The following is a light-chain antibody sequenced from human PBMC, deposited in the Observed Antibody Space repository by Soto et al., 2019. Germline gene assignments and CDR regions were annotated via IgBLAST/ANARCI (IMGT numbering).Light chain of an antibody. J-gene: IGKJ1*01. V-gene: IGKV3-20*01. CDR1: QSVNCSY. CDR3: QQYGSSPT. CDR2: DVA. Sequence: IGLTRAPATLSLSPGERATLSRRSIQSVNCSYLARYQQKPGQAPRLLIYDVASMATGIPDRFSGSGSGTDFTLTNSRLEPEDFAVYYCQQYGSSPTFGQGTKVEIK.